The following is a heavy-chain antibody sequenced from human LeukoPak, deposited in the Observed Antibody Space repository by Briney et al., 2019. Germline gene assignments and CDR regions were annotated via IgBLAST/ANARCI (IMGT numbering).Heavy chain of an antibody. CDR1: GYTFTGYY. J-gene: IGHJ6*02. D-gene: IGHD6-19*01. Sequence: ASVKVSCKASGYTFTGYYIHWVRQAPGQGLQWMGWINPNSGGTNYAQKLQGRVTMTTDTSTSTAYMELRSLRSDDTAVYYCARTPHSSGWYYYYGMDVWGQGTTVTVSS. V-gene: IGHV1-2*02. CDR3: ARTPHSSGWYYYYGMDV. CDR2: INPNSGGT.